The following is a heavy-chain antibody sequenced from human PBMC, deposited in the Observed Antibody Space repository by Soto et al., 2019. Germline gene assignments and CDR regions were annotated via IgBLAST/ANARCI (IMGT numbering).Heavy chain of an antibody. V-gene: IGHV3-30*18. D-gene: IGHD3-16*02. J-gene: IGHJ6*02. Sequence: QVQLVESGGGVVQPGRSLRLSCAASGFTFSSYGMHWVRQAPGKGLEWVAVISYDGSNKYYADSVKGRFTISRDNSKNTLYMKINSLKAVDTTVYYCAKVRTDYVWGNNRYTGYCYGMDVWGQGTTVTVSS. CDR3: AKVRTDYVWGNNRYTGYCYGMDV. CDR2: ISYDGSNK. CDR1: GFTFSSYG.